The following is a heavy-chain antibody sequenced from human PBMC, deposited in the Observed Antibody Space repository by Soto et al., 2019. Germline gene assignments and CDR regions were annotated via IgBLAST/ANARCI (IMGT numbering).Heavy chain of an antibody. CDR3: ATVASTHFDS. CDR2: FFYGGRT. CDR1: GGSISSPSYN. D-gene: IGHD1-1*01. Sequence: QVQLQQSGPGLLKPSETLSLTFTVSGGSISSPSYNWGWVRQPPGKGPEWIGSFFYGGRTHYSPSLESRRSISVDTAMSQVSLILSSVTAADTAVYYCATVASTHFDSWGQGALVVVSS. V-gene: IGHV4-39*01. J-gene: IGHJ4*02.